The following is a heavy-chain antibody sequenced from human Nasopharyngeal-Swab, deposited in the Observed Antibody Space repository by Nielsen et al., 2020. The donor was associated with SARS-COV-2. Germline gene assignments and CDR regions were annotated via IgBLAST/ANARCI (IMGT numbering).Heavy chain of an antibody. CDR1: GYTFTSYG. V-gene: IGHV1-69*04. D-gene: IGHD2-2*01. J-gene: IGHJ6*03. Sequence: SVKVSCKASGYTFTSYGISWVRQAPGQGLEWMGRIIPILGIANYAQKFQGRVTITADKSTSTAYMELSSLRSEDTAVYYCARKDVVVPAAKSKKYYMDVWGKGTTVTVSS. CDR2: IIPILGIA. CDR3: ARKDVVVPAAKSKKYYMDV.